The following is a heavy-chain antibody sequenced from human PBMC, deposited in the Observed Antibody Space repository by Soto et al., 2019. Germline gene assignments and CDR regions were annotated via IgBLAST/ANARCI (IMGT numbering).Heavy chain of an antibody. CDR2: IIHIVGTA. CDR3: ARVTTYSPGDADYYYYGMDV. Sequence: SVKVSCKASGGTFSSYATSWVRQAPGQGLEWMGGIIHIVGTANYEQKFQGRVTITADKSTSTAYMELSSLRSEDTAVYYCARVTTYSPGDADYYYYGMDVWGQGTTVTVSS. CDR1: GGTFSSYA. V-gene: IGHV1-69*06. D-gene: IGHD6-13*01. J-gene: IGHJ6*02.